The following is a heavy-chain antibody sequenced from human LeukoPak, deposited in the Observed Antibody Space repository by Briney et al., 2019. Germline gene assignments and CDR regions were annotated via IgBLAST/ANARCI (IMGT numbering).Heavy chain of an antibody. Sequence: PSETLSLTCTVSGGSISTYYWSWIRQPPGKGLEWIGYIYYSGSTNYNPSLKSRVTISVDTSPNQFSLKLSSVTASDTAVYYCARVHSSDWYNSRGYFDYWGQGTLVTVSS. V-gene: IGHV4-59*01. CDR1: GGSISTYY. CDR2: IYYSGST. D-gene: IGHD6-13*01. J-gene: IGHJ4*02. CDR3: ARVHSSDWYNSRGYFDY.